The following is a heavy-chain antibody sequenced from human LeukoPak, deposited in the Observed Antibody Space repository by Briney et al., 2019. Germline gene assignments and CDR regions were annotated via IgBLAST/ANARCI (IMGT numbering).Heavy chain of an antibody. J-gene: IGHJ4*02. CDR1: GFTFSSNA. CDR2: ISGSGDST. CDR3: ARHTGSGYYYGN. V-gene: IGHV3-23*01. D-gene: IGHD3-22*01. Sequence: PGGSLRLSCAASGFTFSSNAMSWVRQAPGKGLEWVSAISGSGDSTFYADSVKGRFTISRDNSKNTLYLQMNSLRAEDTAVYYCARHTGSGYYYGNWGQGTLSPSPQ.